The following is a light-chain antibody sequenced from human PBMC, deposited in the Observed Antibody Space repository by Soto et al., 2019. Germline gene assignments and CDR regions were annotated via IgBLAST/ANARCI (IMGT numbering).Light chain of an antibody. CDR2: KAS. J-gene: IGKJ1*01. V-gene: IGKV1-5*03. Sequence: DIQMTQSPSTLSASVGDRVTITCRASQSISSWLAWYQQKPGKAPKLLIYKASSLESGVPSRFSGSGSGTEFTLTISSLQPDDFATYYCQQYSSYWPFGQGTKVETK. CDR3: QQYSSYWP. CDR1: QSISSW.